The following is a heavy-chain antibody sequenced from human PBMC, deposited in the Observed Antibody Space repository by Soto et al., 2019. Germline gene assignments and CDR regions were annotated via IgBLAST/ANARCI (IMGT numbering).Heavy chain of an antibody. D-gene: IGHD2-15*01. CDR3: ARGQRDIVVVVAAPHFDY. CDR2: INHSGST. V-gene: IGHV4-34*01. Sequence: SETLSLTCAVYGGSFSCYYWSWIRQPPGKGLEWIGEINHSGSTNYNPSLKSRVTISVDTSKNQFSLKLSSVTAADTAVYYCARGQRDIVVVVAAPHFDYWGQGTLVTVSS. J-gene: IGHJ4*02. CDR1: GGSFSCYY.